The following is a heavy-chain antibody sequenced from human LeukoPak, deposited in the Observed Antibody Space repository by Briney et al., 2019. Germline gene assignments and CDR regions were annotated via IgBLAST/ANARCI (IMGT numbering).Heavy chain of an antibody. D-gene: IGHD2-2*01. Sequence: SETLSLTCAVSGGSISSSNWWSWVRQPPGKGLEWIGEIYHSGSTNYNPSLKSRVTISVDTSKNQFSLKLSSVTAADTAVYYCARVGYQEAFDIWGQGTMVTVSS. CDR2: IYHSGST. CDR3: ARVGYQEAFDI. V-gene: IGHV4-4*02. CDR1: GGSISSSNW. J-gene: IGHJ3*02.